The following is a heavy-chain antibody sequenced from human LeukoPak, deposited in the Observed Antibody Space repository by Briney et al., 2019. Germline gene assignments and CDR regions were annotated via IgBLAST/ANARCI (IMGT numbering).Heavy chain of an antibody. Sequence: ASVKVSCKASGGTFSSYAISWVRQAPGQGLEWMGRINPNSGGTNYAQKFQGRVTMTRDTSISTAYMELSRLRSDDTAVYYCARPTGYSGTNWGQGTLVTVSS. V-gene: IGHV1-2*06. D-gene: IGHD6-13*01. CDR3: ARPTGYSGTN. J-gene: IGHJ4*02. CDR2: INPNSGGT. CDR1: GGTFSSYA.